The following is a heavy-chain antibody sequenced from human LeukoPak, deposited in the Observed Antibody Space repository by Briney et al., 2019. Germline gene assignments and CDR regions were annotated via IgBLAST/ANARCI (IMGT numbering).Heavy chain of an antibody. J-gene: IGHJ4*02. Sequence: PLETLSLTCTVSGGSISSYYWSWIRQPPGKGLEWIGYIYYSGSTNYNPSLKSRVTISVDTSKNQFSLKLSSVTAADTAVYYCARARYYYDSSGYYYVRGDGPGYYFDYWGQGTLVTVSS. V-gene: IGHV4-59*01. CDR1: GGSISSYY. D-gene: IGHD3-22*01. CDR3: ARARYYYDSSGYYYVRGDGPGYYFDY. CDR2: IYYSGST.